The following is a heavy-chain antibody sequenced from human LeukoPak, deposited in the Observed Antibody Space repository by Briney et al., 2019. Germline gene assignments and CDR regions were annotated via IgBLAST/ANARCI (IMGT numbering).Heavy chain of an antibody. CDR3: ARDRFVGATPPDAFDI. CDR1: GGSFSGYY. Sequence: SETLSLTCAVYGGSFSGYYWSWIRQHPGKGLEWIGYIYYSGSTYYNPSLKSRVTISVDTSKNQFSLKLSSVTAADTAVYYCARDRFVGATPPDAFDIWGQGTMVTVSS. V-gene: IGHV4-31*11. J-gene: IGHJ3*02. D-gene: IGHD2-15*01. CDR2: IYYSGST.